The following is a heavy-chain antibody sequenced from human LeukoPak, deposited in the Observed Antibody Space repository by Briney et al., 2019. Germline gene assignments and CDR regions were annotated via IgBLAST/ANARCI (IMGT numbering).Heavy chain of an antibody. J-gene: IGHJ3*02. V-gene: IGHV3-23*01. D-gene: IGHD2-15*01. CDR1: GFTFSSYA. CDR2: ISGSGGST. Sequence: GGSLRLSFAASGFTFSSYAMSWVRQAPGKGLDWVSAISGSGGSTYYADSVKGRFTISRDNSKSTLYLQMNSLRAEDTAVYYCAKVLRYCSGGSCRDAFDIWGQGTMVTVSS. CDR3: AKVLRYCSGGSCRDAFDI.